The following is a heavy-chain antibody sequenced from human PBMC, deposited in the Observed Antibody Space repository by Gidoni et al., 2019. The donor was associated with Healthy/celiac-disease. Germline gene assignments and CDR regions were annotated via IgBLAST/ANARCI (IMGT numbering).Heavy chain of an antibody. V-gene: IGHV4-34*01. Sequence: QVQLQQWGAGLLKPSETLSLTCAVYGGSFSGYYWSWIRQPPGKGLEWIGEINHSGSTNYNPSLKSRVTISVDTSKNQFSLKLSSVTAADTAVYYCARSCYYYGMDVWGQGTTVTASS. CDR2: INHSGST. CDR1: GGSFSGYY. J-gene: IGHJ6*02. CDR3: ARSCYYYGMDV.